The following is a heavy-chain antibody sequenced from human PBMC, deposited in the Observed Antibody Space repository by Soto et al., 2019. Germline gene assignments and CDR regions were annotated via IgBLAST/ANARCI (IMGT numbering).Heavy chain of an antibody. D-gene: IGHD3-10*01. CDR1: GFTFSSYA. CDR3: AKIIVYGSGRRYFDY. Sequence: GGSLRLSCAASGFTFSSYAMSWVRQAPGKGLEWVSALSSNGVSTYYADSVKGRFTISRDNSKNTLYLQMSSLRAEDTALYYCAKIIVYGSGRRYFDYWGQGTLVTVSS. J-gene: IGHJ4*02. CDR2: LSSNGVST. V-gene: IGHV3-23*01.